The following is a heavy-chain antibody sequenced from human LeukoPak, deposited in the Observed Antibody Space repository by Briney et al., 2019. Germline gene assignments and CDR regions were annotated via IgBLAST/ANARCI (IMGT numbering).Heavy chain of an antibody. CDR1: GGTFSSYA. D-gene: IGHD6-6*01. CDR2: IIPIFGTA. CDR3: AGPYSSFDAFDI. J-gene: IGHJ3*02. V-gene: IGHV1-69*01. Sequence: SVKVSCKASGGTFSSYAISWVRQAPGQGLEWMGGIIPIFGTANYAQKFQGRVTITADESTSTAYMELSSLRSEGTAVYYCAGPYSSFDAFDIWGQGTMVTVSS.